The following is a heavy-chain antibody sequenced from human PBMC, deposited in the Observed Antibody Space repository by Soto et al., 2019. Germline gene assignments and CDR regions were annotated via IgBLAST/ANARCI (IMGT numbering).Heavy chain of an antibody. J-gene: IGHJ6*02. V-gene: IGHV4-39*01. CDR2: IYYSGST. CDR3: ARRTFGGVIVPGYYYYGMDV. Sequence: QLQLQESGPGLVKPSETLSLTCTVSGGSISSSSYYWGWIRQPPGKGLEWIGSIYYSGSTYYNPSLKSRVTISVDTSKNQFSLKLSSVTAADTAVYYCARRTFGGVIVPGYYYYGMDVWGQGTTVTVSS. D-gene: IGHD3-16*02. CDR1: GGSISSSSYY.